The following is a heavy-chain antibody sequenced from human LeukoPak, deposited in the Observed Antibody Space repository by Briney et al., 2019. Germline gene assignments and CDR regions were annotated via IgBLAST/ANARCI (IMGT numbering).Heavy chain of an antibody. D-gene: IGHD1-1*01. CDR2: IYYSGST. CDR3: ARGRLERRHAFYI. J-gene: IGHJ3*02. V-gene: IGHV4-59*01. CDR1: GGSISSYY. Sequence: PSETLSLTGIVSGGSISSYYWSWIRQPPGKGLEWIGYIYYSGSTNYNPSLKSRVTISVDTSKNQFSLKLSSVTAADTAVYYCARGRLERRHAFYIWGQGTMVTVSS.